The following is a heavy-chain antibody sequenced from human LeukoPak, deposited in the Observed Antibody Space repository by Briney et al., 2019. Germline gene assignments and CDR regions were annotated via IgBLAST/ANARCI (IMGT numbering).Heavy chain of an antibody. V-gene: IGHV3-33*01. CDR3: ARDDQAG. Sequence: GGSLRLSCAASGFTFSSYGMHWVRQASGKGLEWVAVIWYDGNYKDYADSVKGRFTISRDNSKNTLYLQMNSLRAEDTAVYYCARDDQAGWGQGTQVSVSS. CDR2: IWYDGNYK. D-gene: IGHD3-10*01. CDR1: GFTFSSYG. J-gene: IGHJ4*02.